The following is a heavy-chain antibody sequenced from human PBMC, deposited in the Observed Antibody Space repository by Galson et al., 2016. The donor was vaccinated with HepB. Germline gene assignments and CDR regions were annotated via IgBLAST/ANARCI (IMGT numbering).Heavy chain of an antibody. D-gene: IGHD3-10*01. CDR2: ISASGDYT. CDR1: GFTFSNYA. V-gene: IGHV3-23*01. J-gene: IGHJ4*02. CDR3: AKEQGTDEGWFGESDY. Sequence: SLRLSCAASGFTFSNYAMNWVRQAPGKGLEWVSGISASGDYTYYADSVKGRFTISRDNSKNTLHLQMDSMRTEDAAVYHCAKEQGTDEGWFGESDYWGPGTLVTFSS.